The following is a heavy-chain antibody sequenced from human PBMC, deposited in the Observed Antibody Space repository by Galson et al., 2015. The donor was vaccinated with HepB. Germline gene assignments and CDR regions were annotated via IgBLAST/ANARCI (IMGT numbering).Heavy chain of an antibody. J-gene: IGHJ4*02. CDR1: GFTFSTNV. CDR2: ISYDGNTQ. Sequence: SLRLSCAASGFTFSTNVMHWVRQAPGKGLEWVAVISYDGNTQYYADSVKGRFTLSRDNSKNTLYLQMSSLRAEDAAMYYCAKDFQRNFDLWGQGTLVTVSS. CDR3: AKDFQRNFDL. V-gene: IGHV3-30*18. D-gene: IGHD3-9*01.